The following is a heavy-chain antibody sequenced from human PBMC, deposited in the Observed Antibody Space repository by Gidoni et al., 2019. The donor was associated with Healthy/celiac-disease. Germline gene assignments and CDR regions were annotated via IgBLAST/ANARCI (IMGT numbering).Heavy chain of an antibody. V-gene: IGHV5-10-1*03. CDR3: ARDPERYCSGGSCYPEDY. CDR2: IDPSDSYT. CDR1: GYSFTSYW. J-gene: IGHJ4*02. D-gene: IGHD2-15*01. Sequence: EVQLVQSGAEVKKPGESLRISCKGSGYSFTSYWISWVRQMPGKGLEWMGRIDPSDSYTNYSPSFQGHVTISADKSISTAYLQWSSLKASDTAMYYCARDPERYCSGGSCYPEDYWGQGTLVTVSS.